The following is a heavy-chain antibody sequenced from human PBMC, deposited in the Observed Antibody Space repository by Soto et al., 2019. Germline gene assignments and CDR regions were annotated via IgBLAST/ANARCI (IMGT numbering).Heavy chain of an antibody. Sequence: ASVKVSCKASGYTFTSYDINWVRQATGQGLEWMGWMNPNSGNTGYAQKFQGRVTMTRNTSISTAYMELSSLRSEDTAVYYCARAIRIFGVARGYYFDYWGQGTPVTVSS. V-gene: IGHV1-8*01. CDR1: GYTFTSYD. J-gene: IGHJ4*02. CDR2: MNPNSGNT. CDR3: ARAIRIFGVARGYYFDY. D-gene: IGHD3-3*01.